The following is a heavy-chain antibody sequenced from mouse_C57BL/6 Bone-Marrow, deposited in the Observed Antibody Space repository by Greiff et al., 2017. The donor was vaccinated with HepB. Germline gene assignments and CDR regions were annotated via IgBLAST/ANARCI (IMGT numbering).Heavy chain of an antibody. CDR2: ISSGGSYT. CDR3: ARRLPLLDY. Sequence: DVKLVESGGDLVKPGGSLKLSCAASGFTFSSYGMSWVRQTPDKRLEWVATISSGGSYTYYPDSVKGRFTISRDNAKNTLYLQMSSLKSEDTAMYYCARRLPLLDYWGQGTSVTVSS. CDR1: GFTFSSYG. V-gene: IGHV5-6*02. J-gene: IGHJ4*01.